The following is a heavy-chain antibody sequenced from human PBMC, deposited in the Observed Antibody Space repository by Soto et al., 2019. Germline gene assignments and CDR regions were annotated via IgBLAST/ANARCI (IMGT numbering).Heavy chain of an antibody. D-gene: IGHD2-2*01. V-gene: IGHV3-23*01. CDR3: ASVPIWCGSSSCYTEGFDS. CDR1: GFVFSDYA. CDR2: ISAGGSDR. Sequence: EVQLLDSGGGWVQPGGSLRLSCVASGFVFSDYAMSWVRQAPGKGLEWVSAISAGGSDRYYADSVKGRFSVSRVNSESTLYLQMNTLSAEDTAIYYCASVPIWCGSSSCYTEGFDSWGQGTLVTVSS. J-gene: IGHJ4*02.